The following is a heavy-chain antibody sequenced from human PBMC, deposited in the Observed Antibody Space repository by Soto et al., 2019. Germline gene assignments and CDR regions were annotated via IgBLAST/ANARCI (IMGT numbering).Heavy chain of an antibody. CDR1: GFTFSDHY. CDR2: TRNKANGYTT. J-gene: IGHJ4*02. CDR3: ARGAFSSGWRAFDY. V-gene: IGHV3-72*01. Sequence: EVQLVESGGGLVQPGGSLRLSCAASGFTFSDHYMDWVRQAPGKGLEWVGRTRNKANGYTTEYAASVKGRFTVSRDDSKNALYRQMNGLKTEDTAVYYCARGAFSSGWRAFDYWGQGTLVTVSS. D-gene: IGHD6-19*01.